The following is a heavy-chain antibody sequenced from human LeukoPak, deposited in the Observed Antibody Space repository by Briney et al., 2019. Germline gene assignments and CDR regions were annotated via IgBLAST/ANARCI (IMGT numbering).Heavy chain of an antibody. CDR2: LYYSGSI. CDR3: ARHGPPMSPIDY. V-gene: IGHV4-39*01. D-gene: IGHD3-22*01. Sequence: SETLSLTCTVSGDSISRSTYYWGWIRQPPGRGLEWIGALYYSGSIYYNPSLKSRVTISVDTPKNQFSLKLNSMTAADTAVYYCARHGPPMSPIDYWGQGTLVSVSS. CDR1: GDSISRSTYY. J-gene: IGHJ4*02.